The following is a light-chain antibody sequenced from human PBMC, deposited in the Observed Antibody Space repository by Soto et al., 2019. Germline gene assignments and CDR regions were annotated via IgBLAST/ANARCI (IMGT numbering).Light chain of an antibody. CDR1: HGISKS. CDR2: GAS. J-gene: IGKJ4*01. Sequence: DILMTQSPSLLSASVGGRVTITCRASHGISKSLAWYQQKPGKAPKPLIYGASSLHSGVPARFSGSGSVTDFTLTITNLQPEDFATYYCQQYNSFPTFGGGTKVEV. CDR3: QQYNSFPT. V-gene: IGKV1-16*01.